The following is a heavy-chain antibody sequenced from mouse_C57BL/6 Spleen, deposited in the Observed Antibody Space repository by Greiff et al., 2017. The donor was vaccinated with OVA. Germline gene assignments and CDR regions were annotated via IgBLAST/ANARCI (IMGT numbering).Heavy chain of an antibody. V-gene: IGHV1-82*01. D-gene: IGHD4-1*01. CDR2: IYPGDGDT. CDR1: GYAFSSSW. Sequence: VQLQQSGPELVKPGASVKISCKASGYAFSSSWMNWVKQRPGKGLEWIGRIYPGDGDTNYNGKFQGKATLTAAKTSSTAYMQLSSLTSDDSAVYFCARRGAGFYFDYWGQGTTLTVSS. CDR3: ARRGAGFYFDY. J-gene: IGHJ2*01.